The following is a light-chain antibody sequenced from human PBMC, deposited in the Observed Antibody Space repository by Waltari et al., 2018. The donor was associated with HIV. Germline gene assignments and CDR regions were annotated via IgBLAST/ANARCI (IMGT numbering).Light chain of an antibody. J-gene: IGLJ3*02. CDR3: GTWDTSLTAVV. CDR1: SPNLGKNF. Sequence: QSVLTQPPSVSAAPGQKVTISCPGSSPNLGKNFVSGYQQIPGTVPKLLIHENSKRPSGIPDRFSGSKSGTSATLGITGLQTGDEADYYCGTWDTSLTAVVFGGGTKLTVL. V-gene: IGLV1-51*01. CDR2: ENS.